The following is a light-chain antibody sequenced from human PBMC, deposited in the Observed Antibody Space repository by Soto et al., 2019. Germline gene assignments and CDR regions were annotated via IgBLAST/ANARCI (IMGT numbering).Light chain of an antibody. CDR1: QSVLYSSNNKNF. J-gene: IGKJ4*01. CDR3: QQYQSSPLT. Sequence: DIVMTQSPDSLSVSLGERATINCKSSQSVLYSSNNKNFLAWYQQKPGHPPKLLFYWASTRESGVPDRFSGSGSGTDFTLTISSLQAEDVAVYYCQQYQSSPLTLGGRTKVDIK. CDR2: WAS. V-gene: IGKV4-1*01.